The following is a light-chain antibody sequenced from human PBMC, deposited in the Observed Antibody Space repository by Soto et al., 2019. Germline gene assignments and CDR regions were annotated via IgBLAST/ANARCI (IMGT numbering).Light chain of an antibody. V-gene: IGKV1-5*03. J-gene: IGKJ1*01. CDR3: QQYNDNWT. Sequence: DIQMTQSPSTLSASVGDRVTITCRASQSISSWLAWYQQKPGTAPKLLIYKASTLQSGVPSSFSGSGSGTEFTLTISSQQPDDSATYYCQQYNDNWTFGQGTKVEIK. CDR2: KAS. CDR1: QSISSW.